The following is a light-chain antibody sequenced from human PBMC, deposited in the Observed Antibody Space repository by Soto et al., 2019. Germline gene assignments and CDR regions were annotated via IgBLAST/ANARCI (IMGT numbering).Light chain of an antibody. Sequence: DIQLTQSPSFLSASLGYRVTITCRASQGINNYLAWYQQKPGKAPNLLIYAAYTLQNGVPSRFIGSGSVTEFTLTITNLQPEDFATYHCQQLKSYPITFGPGTKVD. CDR3: QQLKSYPIT. CDR2: AAY. J-gene: IGKJ3*01. CDR1: QGINNY. V-gene: IGKV1-9*01.